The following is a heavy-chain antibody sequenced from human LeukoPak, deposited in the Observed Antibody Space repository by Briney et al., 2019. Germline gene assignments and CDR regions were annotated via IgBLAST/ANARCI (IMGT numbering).Heavy chain of an antibody. Sequence: PGRSLRLSCAASGFTFSSYGMHWVRQAPGKGLEWVSTVWSSDGYTYYAASVRGRFTISGDDSKNTVYLQMNSLRAEDTAVYYCARERYTIPYYYYYGMDVWGQGTTVTVSS. CDR1: GFTFSSYG. J-gene: IGHJ6*02. CDR3: ARERYTIPYYYYYGMDV. V-gene: IGHV3-23*01. D-gene: IGHD1-14*01. CDR2: VWSSDGYT.